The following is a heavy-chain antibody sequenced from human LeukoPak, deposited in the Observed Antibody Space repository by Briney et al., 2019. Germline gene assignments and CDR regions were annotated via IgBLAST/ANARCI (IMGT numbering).Heavy chain of an antibody. J-gene: IGHJ5*02. CDR1: GFTFSSYA. D-gene: IGHD3-22*01. CDR3: AKKTYYYDTSGSPRGWFDP. Sequence: GGSLRLSCAASGFTFSSYAMSWVRQAPGKGLEWVSTISDSGGNTYYADSVRGRFTISRDNSKNTLYLQMSGLRAEDTAVYYCAKKTYYYDTSGSPRGWFDPWGQGTLVTVSS. V-gene: IGHV3-23*01. CDR2: ISDSGGNT.